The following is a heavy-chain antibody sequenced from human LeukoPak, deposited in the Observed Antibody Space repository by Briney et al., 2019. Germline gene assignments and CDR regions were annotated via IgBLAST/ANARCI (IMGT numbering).Heavy chain of an antibody. CDR1: GYTFTGYY. Sequence: ASVKVSCKASGYTFTGYYMHWVRQAPGQGLEWMGWINPNSGGTNYAQKFQGRVTMTRDTSISTVYMELSSLRSEDTAVYYCARGGLGPRENFDYWGQGTLVTVSS. V-gene: IGHV1-2*02. D-gene: IGHD6-19*01. CDR2: INPNSGGT. CDR3: ARGGLGPRENFDY. J-gene: IGHJ4*02.